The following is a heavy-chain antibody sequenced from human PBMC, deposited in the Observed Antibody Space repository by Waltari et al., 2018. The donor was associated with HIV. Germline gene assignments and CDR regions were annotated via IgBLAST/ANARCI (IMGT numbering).Heavy chain of an antibody. V-gene: IGHV4-59*01. J-gene: IGHJ4*01. D-gene: IGHD2-15*01. Sequence: QVQLQESGPGLVKPSETLSLTCTVSNGSLNDYYWSWVRQPPGKELEWIGYIYFSGSTNYNPSLRSRVTISLDTSKNQFSLKLNSVTAADTAVYYCARVPYCSGGSCLARYFDYWGHGTLVTVSS. CDR3: ARVPYCSGGSCLARYFDY. CDR1: NGSLNDYY. CDR2: IYFSGST.